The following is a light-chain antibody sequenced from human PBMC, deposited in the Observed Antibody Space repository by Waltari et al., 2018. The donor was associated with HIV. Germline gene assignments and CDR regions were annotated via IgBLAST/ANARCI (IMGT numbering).Light chain of an antibody. CDR2: DAS. Sequence: EIVLTQSPATLSLSPGERATLSCRASQSVSSYLAWYQQKPGQAPRLFIYDASSRATGSPARFSGRGSGTDFTLTISSLEPEDFAVYYGQQRSNWPPWTFGQGTKVEIK. V-gene: IGKV3-11*01. CDR1: QSVSSY. J-gene: IGKJ1*01. CDR3: QQRSNWPPWT.